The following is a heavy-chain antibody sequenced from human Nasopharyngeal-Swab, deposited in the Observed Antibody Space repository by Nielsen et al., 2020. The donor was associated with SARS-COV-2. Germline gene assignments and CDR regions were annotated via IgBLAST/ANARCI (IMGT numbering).Heavy chain of an antibody. CDR2: IYSGGST. V-gene: IGHV3-53*04. J-gene: IGHJ2*01. CDR3: ARDIDSSGYSGYWYFDL. D-gene: IGHD3-22*01. CDR1: GFTVSSNY. Sequence: GESLKISCAASGFTVSSNYMSWVRQAPGKGPEWVSVIYSGGSTYYADSVKGRFTISRHNSKNTLYLQMNSLRAEDTAVYYCARDIDSSGYSGYWYFDLWGRGTLVTVSS.